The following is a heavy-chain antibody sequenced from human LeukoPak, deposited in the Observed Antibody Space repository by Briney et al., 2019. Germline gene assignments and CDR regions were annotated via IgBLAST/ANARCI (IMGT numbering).Heavy chain of an antibody. V-gene: IGHV4-39*01. CDR2: MFYSGSP. CDR3: ATQLASTGHFDY. J-gene: IGHJ4*02. D-gene: IGHD3-3*02. CDR1: GGSISSSIYY. Sequence: SETLSLTCTVSGGSISSSIYYWGWIRQPAGKGVEWMGRMFYSGSPYYNPSLKSRVTISVDTSKNHFSLRLSSVTAADTAVYYCATQLASTGHFDYWGQGTLVTVSS.